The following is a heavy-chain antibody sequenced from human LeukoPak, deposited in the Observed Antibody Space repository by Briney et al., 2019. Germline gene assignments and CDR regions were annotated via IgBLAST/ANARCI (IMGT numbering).Heavy chain of an antibody. CDR1: GYTFTGYY. CDR3: ARGYRTVGAIEYFQH. CDR2: INPKSRGT. D-gene: IGHD1-26*01. V-gene: IGHV1-2*06. Sequence: ASVKVSCKASGYTFTGYYMHWVRQAPGQGLEWMGRINPKSRGTNYAQKFQGRVTMTRDTSISTAYMELSRLRSDDTAVYYCARGYRTVGAIEYFQHWGQGTLVTVSS. J-gene: IGHJ1*01.